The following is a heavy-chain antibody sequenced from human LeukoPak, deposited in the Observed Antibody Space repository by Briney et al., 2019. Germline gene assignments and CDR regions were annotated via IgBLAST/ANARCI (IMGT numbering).Heavy chain of an antibody. Sequence: GGSLRLSCAASGLTLSNAWMSWVRQAPGKGLEWVGRIKSKTDGGTTDYAAPVKGRFTISRDDSKNTLYLQMNSLKTEDTAVYYCTTDYRTYYYDSSGYFSRGDYWGQGTLVTVSS. CDR1: GLTLSNAW. V-gene: IGHV3-15*01. CDR2: IKSKTDGGTT. D-gene: IGHD3-22*01. CDR3: TTDYRTYYYDSSGYFSRGDY. J-gene: IGHJ4*02.